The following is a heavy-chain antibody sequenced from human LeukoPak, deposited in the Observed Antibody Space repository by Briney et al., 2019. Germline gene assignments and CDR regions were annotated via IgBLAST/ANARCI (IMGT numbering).Heavy chain of an antibody. V-gene: IGHV3-21*01. CDR3: AKDAPTVLILFDY. CDR1: GFTFSSYS. CDR2: ISGSSSYI. Sequence: GGSLRLSCSGSGFTFSSYSMIWVRQAPGKGLEWVSYISGSSSYIYYADSVKGRFTISRGNARKSVYLQMNSLRGEDTAVYYCAKDAPTVLILFDYWGQGTLVTVSS. D-gene: IGHD4-23*01. J-gene: IGHJ4*02.